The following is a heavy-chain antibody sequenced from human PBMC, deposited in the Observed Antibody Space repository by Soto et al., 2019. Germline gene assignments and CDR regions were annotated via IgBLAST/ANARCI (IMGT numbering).Heavy chain of an antibody. J-gene: IGHJ4*02. CDR3: ARGWGTVTHFDY. CDR1: GGSISSYY. Sequence: SETLSLTSTVSGGSISSYYWSWIRQPPGKGLEWIGYIYYSGSTNYNPSLKSRVTISVDTSKNQFSLKLSSVTAADTAVYYCARGWGTVTHFDYWGQGTLVTVSS. V-gene: IGHV4-59*01. CDR2: IYYSGST. D-gene: IGHD4-4*01.